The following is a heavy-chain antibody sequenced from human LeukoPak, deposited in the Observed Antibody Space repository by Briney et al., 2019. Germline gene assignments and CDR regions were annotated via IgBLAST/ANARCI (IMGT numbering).Heavy chain of an antibody. V-gene: IGHV3-53*01. D-gene: IGHD2-15*01. CDR2: IYSGGST. CDR1: GFTVSSNY. J-gene: IGHJ4*02. Sequence: GGSLRLSCAASGFTVSSNYMSWVRQAPGKGLEWVSVIYSGGSTYYADSVKGRFTISRDNSKNTLYLQMNSLRAEDTAVYYCAKSGPNIVVVVAATPYYFDYWGQGTLVTVSS. CDR3: AKSGPNIVVVVAATPYYFDY.